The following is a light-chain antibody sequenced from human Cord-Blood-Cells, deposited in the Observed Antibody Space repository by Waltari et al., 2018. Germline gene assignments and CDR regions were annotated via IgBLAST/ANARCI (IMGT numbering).Light chain of an antibody. CDR2: DAS. V-gene: IGKV1-33*01. Sequence: DIQMTQSPSSLSASVGDRVTITCQASQDISNYLNWYQQKPEKAPKLLIYDASNLETGVPSRFSGSGSGTDFTFTISSLQPEDIATYYCQQYDNLPRIFTFGPGTKVDIK. CDR3: QQYDNLPRIFT. J-gene: IGKJ3*01. CDR1: QDISNY.